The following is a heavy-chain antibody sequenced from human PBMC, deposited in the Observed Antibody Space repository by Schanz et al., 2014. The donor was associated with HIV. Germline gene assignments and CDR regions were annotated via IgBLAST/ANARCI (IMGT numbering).Heavy chain of an antibody. CDR1: GFTFSSYG. CDR2: ISYNGNEK. V-gene: IGHV3-33*01. D-gene: IGHD4-17*01. J-gene: IGHJ4*02. Sequence: QVQLVESGGGVVQPGRSLRLSCAASGFTFSSYGMHWVRQAAGKGLEWLAFISYNGNEKDYGDSVKGRFTISRDNSKNTLYLQMNNLRAEDTAVYGCARQGLRFSFWLDYWGQGTPVTVSS. CDR3: ARQGLRFSFWLDY.